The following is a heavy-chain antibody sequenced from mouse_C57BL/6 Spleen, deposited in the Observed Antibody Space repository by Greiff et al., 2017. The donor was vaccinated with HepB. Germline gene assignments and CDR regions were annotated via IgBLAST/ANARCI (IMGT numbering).Heavy chain of an antibody. CDR3: ARNGGNSGYFDY. J-gene: IGHJ2*01. CDR2: IDPSDSYT. Sequence: QVQLKQPGAELVKPGASVKLSCKASGYTFTSYWMQWVKQRPGQGLEWIGEIDPSDSYTNYNQKFKGKATLTVDTSSSTAYMQLSSLTSKDSAVYYCARNGGNSGYFDYWGQGTTLTVSS. D-gene: IGHD2-1*01. CDR1: GYTFTSYW. V-gene: IGHV1-50*01.